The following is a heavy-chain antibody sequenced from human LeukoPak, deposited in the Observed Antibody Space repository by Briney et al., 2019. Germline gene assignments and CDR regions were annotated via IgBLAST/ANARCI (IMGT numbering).Heavy chain of an antibody. D-gene: IGHD3-16*02. J-gene: IGHJ3*02. Sequence: PSETLSLTCTVSGGSISSYYWSWIRQPPGKGLEWIGEINHSGSTNYNPSLKSRVTISVDTSKNQFSLKLSSVTAADTAVYYCARHRVHFMITFGGVIAYDAFDIWGQGTMVTVSS. CDR3: ARHRVHFMITFGGVIAYDAFDI. CDR1: GGSISSYY. CDR2: INHSGST. V-gene: IGHV4-34*01.